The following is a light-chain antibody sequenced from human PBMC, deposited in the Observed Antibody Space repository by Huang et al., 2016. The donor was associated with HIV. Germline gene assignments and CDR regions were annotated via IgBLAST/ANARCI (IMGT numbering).Light chain of an antibody. CDR3: QQYNRWPPWT. CDR2: GAS. CDR1: QAIINN. J-gene: IGKJ1*01. V-gene: IGKV3-15*01. Sequence: EIVMTQSPATLSVSPGERATLFCRASQAIINNLAWYQQKPGQAPRLLIHGASTRTAGVPARCRGGGSGTEFTLTISSVQSEDFAVYYCQQYNRWPPWTFGQGTKVEMK.